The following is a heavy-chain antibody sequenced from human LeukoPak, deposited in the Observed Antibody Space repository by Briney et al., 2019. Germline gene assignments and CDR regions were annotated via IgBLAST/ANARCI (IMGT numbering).Heavy chain of an antibody. CDR1: GYSISSGYS. V-gene: IGHV4-38-2*02. D-gene: IGHD4-11*01. CDR2: IYHSGST. J-gene: IGHJ5*02. CDR3: ARGLSLIKVTTTDQLNWFDP. Sequence: PSETLSLTCTVSGYSISSGYSWGWIRQPPGKGLEWIGSIYHSGSTYYNPSFKSRVTISVDTSKNQFSLKLSSVTAADTAVYYCARGLSLIKVTTTDQLNWFDPWGQGTLVTVSS.